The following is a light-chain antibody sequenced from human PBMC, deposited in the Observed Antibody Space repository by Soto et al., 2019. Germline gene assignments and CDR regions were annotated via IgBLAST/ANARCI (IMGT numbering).Light chain of an antibody. J-gene: IGKJ1*01. Sequence: EIVLTQSPVTLSLSPGEIATLSWSASQSLTSLAWYQQKPGQAPRLLIYDGSIRATGIPARFSDSGSGTDFTLTISSLEPEDFAVYYCQKRSYWPWKFGQGTKVDIK. V-gene: IGKV3-11*01. CDR2: DGS. CDR1: QSLTS. CDR3: QKRSYWPWK.